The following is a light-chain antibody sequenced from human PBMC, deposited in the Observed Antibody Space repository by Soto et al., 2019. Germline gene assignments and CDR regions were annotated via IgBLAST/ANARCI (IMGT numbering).Light chain of an antibody. CDR3: SSYTSSNTVV. Sequence: QSALTQPASVSGSPGQSITLSCTGTSSDVGGYNYVSWYQQHPGKAPKLMIHNVSNRPSGVSNRFSGSKSGNTASLTISGLQAEDEADYYCSSYTSSNTVVFCGGTKVTVL. CDR2: NVS. CDR1: SSDVGGYNY. J-gene: IGLJ2*01. V-gene: IGLV2-14*01.